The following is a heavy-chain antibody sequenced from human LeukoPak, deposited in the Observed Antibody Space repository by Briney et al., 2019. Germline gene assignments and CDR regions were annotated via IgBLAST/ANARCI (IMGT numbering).Heavy chain of an antibody. CDR1: GGTFSSYA. CDR3: ATEGKYDFWSGYYRY. Sequence: SVKVSCTASGGTFSSYAISWVRQAPGQGLEWMGGIIPIFGTANYAQKFQGRVTITADESTSTAYMELSSLRSEDTAVYYCATEGKYDFWSGYYRYWGQGTLVTVSS. J-gene: IGHJ4*02. V-gene: IGHV1-69*13. CDR2: IIPIFGTA. D-gene: IGHD3-3*01.